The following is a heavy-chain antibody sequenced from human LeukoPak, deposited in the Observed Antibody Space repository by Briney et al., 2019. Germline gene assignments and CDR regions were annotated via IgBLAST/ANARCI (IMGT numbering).Heavy chain of an antibody. CDR1: GGSFSGYY. CDR2: INHSGST. Sequence: SETLSLTCAVYGGSFSGYYWSWIRQPPGKGLGWIGEINHSGSTNYNPSLKSRVTVSVDTSKNQFSLKLSSVTAADTAVYYCASGATAVVPAAIWEPSINWFDPWGQGTLVTVSS. J-gene: IGHJ5*02. CDR3: ASGATAVVPAAIWEPSINWFDP. D-gene: IGHD2-2*01. V-gene: IGHV4-34*01.